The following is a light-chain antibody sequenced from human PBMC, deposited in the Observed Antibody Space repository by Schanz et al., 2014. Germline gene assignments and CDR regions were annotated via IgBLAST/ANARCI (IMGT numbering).Light chain of an antibody. CDR1: QSVGRN. J-gene: IGKJ4*01. Sequence: EILLTQSPVTLSVSPGERVTLFCRASQSVGRNLAWYQQKPGQAPRLLIYGASTRATGSPARFSGSGSGTEFTLTISSLQSEDFAVYHCQQYNIWPLTFGGGTKVEIK. CDR2: GAS. V-gene: IGKV3-15*01. CDR3: QQYNIWPLT.